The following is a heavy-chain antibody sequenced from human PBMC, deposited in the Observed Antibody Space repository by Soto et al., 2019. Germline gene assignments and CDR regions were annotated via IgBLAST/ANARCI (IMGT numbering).Heavy chain of an antibody. V-gene: IGHV3-30-3*01. D-gene: IGHD3-3*01. CDR3: ARDVITIFGVVPYYYYYGMDV. Sequence: GGSLRLSCAASGFTFSSYAMHWVRQAPGKGLEGVAVISYDGSNKYYADSVKGRFTISRDNSKNTLYLQMNSLRAEDTAVYYCARDVITIFGVVPYYYYYGMDVWGQGTTVTVSS. CDR2: ISYDGSNK. CDR1: GFTFSSYA. J-gene: IGHJ6*02.